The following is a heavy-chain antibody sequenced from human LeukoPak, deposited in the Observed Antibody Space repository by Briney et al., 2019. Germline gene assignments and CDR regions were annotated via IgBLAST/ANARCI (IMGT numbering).Heavy chain of an antibody. CDR2: IYYSGST. CDR3: ASQYYDFWSGYWGGLDY. Sequence: SETLSLTCTVSGGSISSSSYYWGWIRQPPEKGLEWIGSIYYSGSTYYNPSLKSRVTISVDTSKNQFSLKLSSVTAADTAVYYCASQYYDFWSGYWGGLDYWGQGTLVTVSS. CDR1: GGSISSSSYY. V-gene: IGHV4-39*01. D-gene: IGHD3-3*01. J-gene: IGHJ4*02.